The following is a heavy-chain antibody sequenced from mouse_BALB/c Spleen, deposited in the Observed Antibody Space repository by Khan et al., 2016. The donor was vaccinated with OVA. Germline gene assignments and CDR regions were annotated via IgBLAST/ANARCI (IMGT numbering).Heavy chain of an antibody. D-gene: IGHD1-2*01. CDR1: GYTFTDYI. J-gene: IGHJ3*01. CDR2: IYPYNDGT. V-gene: IGHV1S29*02. CDR3: ARSGYGSFAY. Sequence: VQLQQSGPELVKPGASVKISCKASGYTFTDYIMDWVKQSHGKSLEWIGYIYPYNDGTGYNQKFKSKATLSVDNSSSTAYMEIRSLTFDDSAVYYCARSGYGSFAYGGQGALVTVSA.